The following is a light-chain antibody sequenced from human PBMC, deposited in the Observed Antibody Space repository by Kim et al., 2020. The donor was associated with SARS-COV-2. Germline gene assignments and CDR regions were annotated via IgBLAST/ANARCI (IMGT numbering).Light chain of an antibody. CDR1: KLGDKY. Sequence: SYELTQPPSVSVSPGQTASITCSGDKLGDKYACWYQQKPGQSPVLVIYQDSKRPSGIPERFSGSNSGNTATLTISGTQAMDEADYYCQAWDSSTAWVFGGGTKLTDL. J-gene: IGLJ3*02. CDR2: QDS. V-gene: IGLV3-1*01. CDR3: QAWDSSTAWV.